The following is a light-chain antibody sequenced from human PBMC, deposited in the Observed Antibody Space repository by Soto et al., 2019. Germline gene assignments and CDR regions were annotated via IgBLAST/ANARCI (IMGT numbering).Light chain of an antibody. J-gene: IGKJ4*01. CDR1: QSVSSN. CDR3: QQYNNWPLT. V-gene: IGKV3-15*01. CDR2: GAS. Sequence: EIVMTPSPATLSVSPGERATLSFRASQSVSSNLAWYQQKPGQAPRLLIYGASTRATGIPARFSGSGSGTEFTLTISSLQSEDFAVYYCQQYNNWPLTFGGGTKVDIK.